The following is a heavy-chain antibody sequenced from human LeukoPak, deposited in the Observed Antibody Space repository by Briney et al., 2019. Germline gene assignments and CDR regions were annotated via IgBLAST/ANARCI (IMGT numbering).Heavy chain of an antibody. J-gene: IGHJ6*02. Sequence: ASVKVSCKASGYTFTSYGISWVRQAPGQGLEWMGWISAYNGNTNYAQKLQGRVTITTDTSTSTAYMELRSLRSDDTAVYYCASGRYCSGGSCYYLGMDVWGQGTTVTVSS. CDR2: ISAYNGNT. CDR1: GYTFTSYG. CDR3: ASGRYCSGGSCYYLGMDV. V-gene: IGHV1-18*01. D-gene: IGHD2-15*01.